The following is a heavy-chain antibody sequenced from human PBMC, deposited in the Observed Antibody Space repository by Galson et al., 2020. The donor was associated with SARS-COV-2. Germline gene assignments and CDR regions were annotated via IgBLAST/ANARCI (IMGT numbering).Heavy chain of an antibody. Sequence: TGGSLRLSCAASGFSFSDYYMNWIRQAPGKGLEWVSSINSRGGRIYYADSVKGRFTISRDNAKNSLYLQMNDLTVEDTAVYYCATDQEWLVRAYFDYGGQGTLVTVSS. CDR1: GFSFSDYY. CDR2: INSRGGRI. CDR3: ATDQEWLVRAYFDY. J-gene: IGHJ4*02. V-gene: IGHV3-11*01. D-gene: IGHD6-19*01.